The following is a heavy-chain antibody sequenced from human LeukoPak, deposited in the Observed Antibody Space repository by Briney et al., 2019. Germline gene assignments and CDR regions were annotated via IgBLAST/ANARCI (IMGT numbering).Heavy chain of an antibody. V-gene: IGHV5-51*01. D-gene: IGHD6-13*01. Sequence: KVSCKASGYTFTSYAMNWVRQAPGQGLEWMGIIYPGDSDTKYSPSFQGQVTISADKSISTAYLQWSSLKASDTAMYYCARVGFSSSWGKETNFDYWGQGTLVTVSS. CDR2: IYPGDSDT. CDR3: ARVGFSSSWGKETNFDY. J-gene: IGHJ4*02. CDR1: GYTFTSYA.